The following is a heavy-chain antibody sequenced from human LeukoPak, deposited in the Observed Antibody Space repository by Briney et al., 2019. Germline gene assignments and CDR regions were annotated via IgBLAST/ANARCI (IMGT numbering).Heavy chain of an antibody. V-gene: IGHV5-51*01. D-gene: IGHD3-10*01. CDR2: IYPGDSDT. Sequence: GESLKISCKGSGYSFTSYWIGWVRQMPGKGLEWMGIIYPGDSDTRYSPSFQGQVTISADKSISTAYLQWSSLKASDTAMYYCARLDVLTMVRGVTVYYYYYMDVWGKGTTVTISS. CDR1: GYSFTSYW. CDR3: ARLDVLTMVRGVTVYYYYYMDV. J-gene: IGHJ6*03.